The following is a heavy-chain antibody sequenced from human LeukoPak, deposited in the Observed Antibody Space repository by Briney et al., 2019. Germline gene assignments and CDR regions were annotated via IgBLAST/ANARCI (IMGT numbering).Heavy chain of an antibody. D-gene: IGHD3-10*01. V-gene: IGHV3-30*04. CDR2: MSSDGIKT. J-gene: IGHJ4*02. Sequence: PGGSLRLSCATSGFTFRTTGVHWVRQAPGKGLEWVALMSSDGIKTYYADSVKGRFTVSRDSSKDILYLQMNSLRDDDTAMYYCAKDHAGSGRAFEYWGQGTRVTVSS. CDR3: AKDHAGSGRAFEY. CDR1: GFTFRTTG.